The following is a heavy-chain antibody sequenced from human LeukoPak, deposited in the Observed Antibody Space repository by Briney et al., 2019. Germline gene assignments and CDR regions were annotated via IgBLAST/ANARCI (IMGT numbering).Heavy chain of an antibody. Sequence: GGSLRLSCAASGFAFSGYAMNWVRQAPGKGLEWVSSISSSSSYIYYADSVKGRYTISRDNAKNSLYLQMNSLRAEDTAVYYCAELGITMIGGVWGKGTTVAISS. J-gene: IGHJ6*04. V-gene: IGHV3-21*01. CDR2: ISSSSSYI. CDR1: GFAFSGYA. CDR3: AELGITMIGGV. D-gene: IGHD3-10*02.